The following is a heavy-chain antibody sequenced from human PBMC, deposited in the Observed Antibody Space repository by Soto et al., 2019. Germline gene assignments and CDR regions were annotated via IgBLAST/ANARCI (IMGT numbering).Heavy chain of an antibody. CDR2: IKADGTEK. D-gene: IGHD5-12*01. CDR1: GFTFSSYW. V-gene: IGHV3-7*03. CDR3: VTAVRGYNANRDI. J-gene: IGHJ6*02. Sequence: GGSLRLSCVGSGFTFSSYWMGWVRQTPGKGLEWVATIKADGTEKYYVDSVKGRFTFSRDNAKTSVYLEMNSLRAEDTAVYYCVTAVRGYNANRDIWGQGTTVTVSS.